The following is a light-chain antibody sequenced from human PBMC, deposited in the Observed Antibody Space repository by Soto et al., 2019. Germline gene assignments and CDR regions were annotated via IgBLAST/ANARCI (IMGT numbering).Light chain of an antibody. V-gene: IGLV2-14*01. CDR1: SSDIGSYNY. CDR2: DVS. J-gene: IGLJ2*01. Sequence: QSALTQPASVSGSPGQSITISCTGTSSDIGSYNYVSWYQQHPGKAPKLMIYDVSNRPSGVSDRFSGSKSDNTASLTISGLQAEDEADYYCSSCTSSSTLVFGGGTKLTVL. CDR3: SSCTSSSTLV.